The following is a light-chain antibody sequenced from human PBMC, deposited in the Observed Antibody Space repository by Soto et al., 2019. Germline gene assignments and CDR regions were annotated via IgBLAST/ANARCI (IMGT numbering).Light chain of an antibody. CDR1: LSISRY. V-gene: IGKV1-9*01. CDR3: QHDNSYPRA. Sequence: DIQMTQSPSSLSASVGDRVTITCRASLSISRYVNWYQQKPGKAPKLLIYAASTLQTGVPSRFSGSGSGTEFTLTLSSLQPEDFATYYCQHDNSYPRAFGQGTRLDI. CDR2: AAS. J-gene: IGKJ5*01.